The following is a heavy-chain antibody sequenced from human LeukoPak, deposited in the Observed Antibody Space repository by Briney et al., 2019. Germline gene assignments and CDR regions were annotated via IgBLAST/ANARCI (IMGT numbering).Heavy chain of an antibody. CDR2: MNPNSGNT. V-gene: IGHV1-8*01. CDR3: ARGEGARGDYYYYYGMDV. Sequence: GASVKVSCKASGYTFTSYDINWVRQATGQGLEWMGWMNPNSGNTGYAQKFQGRVTMTRNTSISTAYMELSSLRSEDTAVYYCARGEGARGDYYYYYGMDVGGQGTTVTVSS. D-gene: IGHD3-10*01. J-gene: IGHJ6*02. CDR1: GYTFTSYD.